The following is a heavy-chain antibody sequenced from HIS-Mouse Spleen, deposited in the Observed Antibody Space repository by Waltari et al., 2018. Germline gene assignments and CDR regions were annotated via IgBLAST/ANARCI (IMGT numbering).Heavy chain of an antibody. CDR2: IYYSGST. J-gene: IGHJ5*02. D-gene: IGHD6-13*01. V-gene: IGHV4-39*07. Sequence: QLQLQESGPGLVKPSETLSLTCTVSGGSISSSSYYWGWIRQPPGKGLEWIGCIYYSGSTCDSPSLKSRVTISVDTSKNQFSLKLSSVTAADTAVYYCATFIAAAGTGHNWFDPWGQGTLVTVSS. CDR3: ATFIAAAGTGHNWFDP. CDR1: GGSISSSSYY.